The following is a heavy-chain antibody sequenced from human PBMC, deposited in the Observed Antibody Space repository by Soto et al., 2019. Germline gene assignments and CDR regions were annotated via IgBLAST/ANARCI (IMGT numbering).Heavy chain of an antibody. CDR1: GFTFSSYA. Sequence: GSLRLSCAASGFTFSSYAMHWVRQAPGKGLEWVAVISYDGSNKYYADSVKGRFTISRDNSKNTLYLQMNSLRAEDTAVYYCAREVADSSGWPRRGLYYYYYGMDVWGQGTTVTVSS. CDR2: ISYDGSNK. D-gene: IGHD6-19*01. V-gene: IGHV3-30-3*01. J-gene: IGHJ6*02. CDR3: AREVADSSGWPRRGLYYYYYGMDV.